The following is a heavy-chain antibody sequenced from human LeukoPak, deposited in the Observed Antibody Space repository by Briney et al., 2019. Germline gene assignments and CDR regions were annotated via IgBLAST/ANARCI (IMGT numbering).Heavy chain of an antibody. D-gene: IGHD6-19*01. CDR1: GYSFTSYA. J-gene: IGHJ4*02. V-gene: IGHV1-46*01. CDR3: ARARGSGCPDY. Sequence: ASVKVSCGASGYSFTSYAFSWVRQAPGQGLEWMGIINPSGGSTSYAQKFQGRVTMTRDTSTSTVYMELSSLRSEDTAVYYCARARGSGCPDYWGQGTLVTVSS. CDR2: INPSGGST.